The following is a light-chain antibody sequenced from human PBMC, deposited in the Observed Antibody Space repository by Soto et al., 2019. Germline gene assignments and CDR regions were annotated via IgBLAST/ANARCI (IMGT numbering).Light chain of an antibody. J-gene: IGLJ2*01. CDR3: QSYDSSLSGSVV. V-gene: IGLV1-40*01. CDR2: GNS. CDR1: SSNIGAGYD. Sequence: QSVLTQPPSVSGAPGQRVTISCTGSSSNIGAGYDVHWYQQLPGTAPKLLIYGNSNRPSGVPDRFSGSKSGTSASLAITGLQVEDEADYCCQSYDSSLSGSVVFGGGTKLTVL.